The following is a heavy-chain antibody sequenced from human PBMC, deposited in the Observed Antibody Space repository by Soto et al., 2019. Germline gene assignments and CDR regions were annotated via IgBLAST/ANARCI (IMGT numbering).Heavy chain of an antibody. CDR1: GYTFVNYA. CDR3: ARDGTYASDWYNKPKYTLDV. J-gene: IGHJ6*02. CDR2: ITVGKGNS. Sequence: ASVKVSCKASGYTFVNYAMHWVGQAPGQRREWVGWITVGKGNSRYSENLRGRVAFTRDTSASTAYMELSSLRSEDTSVYYCARDGTYASDWYNKPKYTLDVWGQGTTVTVSS. V-gene: IGHV1-3*01. D-gene: IGHD6-19*01.